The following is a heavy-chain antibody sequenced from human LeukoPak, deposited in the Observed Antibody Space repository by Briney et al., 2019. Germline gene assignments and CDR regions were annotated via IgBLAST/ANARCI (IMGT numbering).Heavy chain of an antibody. D-gene: IGHD6-25*01. CDR3: ATTTSSGDAFDI. V-gene: IGHV4-4*07. J-gene: IGHJ3*02. CDR1: GGSISSYY. Sequence: SETLSLTCTVSGGSISSYYWSWIRQPAGKGLVWIGRIYTSGSTNYNPSLKSRVTISVDTSNNQFSLNLRSVTAADTAVYYCATTTSSGDAFDIWGQGTMVTVSS. CDR2: IYTSGST.